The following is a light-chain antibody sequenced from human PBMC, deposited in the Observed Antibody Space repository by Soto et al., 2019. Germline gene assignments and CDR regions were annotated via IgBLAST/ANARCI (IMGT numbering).Light chain of an antibody. J-gene: IGKJ1*01. CDR3: QQRSNWPPT. V-gene: IGKV3-11*01. CDR2: EAS. CDR1: QGVSSY. Sequence: IVWTRAPATLSLSPGAIPTLSCRASQGVSSYLAWYQQKPGQSPRLLIYEASNRATGIPDRFSGSGSETDFTLNISRLEPEDVVVYYCQQRSNWPPTFGQGTKVDIK.